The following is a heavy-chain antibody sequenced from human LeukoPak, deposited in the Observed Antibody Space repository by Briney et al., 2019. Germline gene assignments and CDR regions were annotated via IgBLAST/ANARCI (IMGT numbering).Heavy chain of an antibody. CDR2: CDPEDGET. CDR1: VYTLTELA. V-gene: IGHV1-24*01. CDR3: GTASLGHYGMCGFSAFDI. Sequence: SVNVSCTVSVYTLTELAIHCVRQAPGKGLEWMGGCDPEDGETIYAQKFQGRVTMNEDTSTDTAYMELSSLTSEYTPVYSFGTASLGHYGMCGFSAFDIWGQETRVTVSS. D-gene: IGHD3-10*01. J-gene: IGHJ3*02.